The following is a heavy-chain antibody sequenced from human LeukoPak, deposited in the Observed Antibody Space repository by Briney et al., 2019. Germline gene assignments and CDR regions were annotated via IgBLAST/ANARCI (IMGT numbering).Heavy chain of an antibody. J-gene: IGHJ4*02. CDR2: ISGSGGST. V-gene: IGHV3-23*01. CDR1: GFTFSSYA. D-gene: IGHD2-2*01. Sequence: PGGSLRLSCAASGFTFSSYAMSWVRQAPGKGLEWVSAISGSGGSTYYADSVKGRFTISRDNSKNTLYLQMNSLRAEDTAVYYCASGIYCSSTSCSEFDYWGQGTLVTVSS. CDR3: ASGIYCSSTSCSEFDY.